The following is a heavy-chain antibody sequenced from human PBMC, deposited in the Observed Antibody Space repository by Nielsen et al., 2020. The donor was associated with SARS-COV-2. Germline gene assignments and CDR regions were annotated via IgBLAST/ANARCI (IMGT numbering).Heavy chain of an antibody. CDR3: ARDSSIAAAGTGFDY. CDR1: GGSFSGYY. V-gene: IGHV4-34*01. D-gene: IGHD6-13*01. J-gene: IGHJ4*02. CDR2: INHSGST. Sequence: SQTLSLTCVVYGGSFSGYYWSWIRQPPGKGLEWIGEINHSGSTNYNPSLKSRVTISVDTSKNQFSLKLSSVTAADTAVYYCARDSSIAAAGTGFDYWGQGTLVTVSS.